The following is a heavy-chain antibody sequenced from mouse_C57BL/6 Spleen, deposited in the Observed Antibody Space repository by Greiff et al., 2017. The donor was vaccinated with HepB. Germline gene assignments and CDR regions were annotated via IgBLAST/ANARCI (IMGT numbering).Heavy chain of an antibody. CDR1: GFNIKNTY. CDR2: IDPANGNT. V-gene: IGHV14-3*01. J-gene: IGHJ2*01. D-gene: IGHD1-1*01. CDR3: ASHYYGSNLYFDY. Sequence: SVAELVRPGASVKLSCTASGFNIKNTYMHWVKQRPEQGLEWIGRIDPANGNTKYAPKFQGKATITADTSSNTAYLQLSSLTSEDTAIYNCASHYYGSNLYFDYWGQGTTLTVSS.